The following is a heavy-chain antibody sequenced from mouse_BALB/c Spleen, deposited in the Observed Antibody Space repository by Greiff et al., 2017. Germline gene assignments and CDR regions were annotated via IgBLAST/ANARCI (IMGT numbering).Heavy chain of an antibody. D-gene: IGHD1-2*01. J-gene: IGHJ2*01. V-gene: IGHV5-9-1*01. CDR1: GFTFSSYA. CDR2: ISSGGSYT. Sequence: EVMLVESGGGLVKPGGSLKLSCAASGFTFSSYAMSWVRQTPEKRLEWVATISSGGSYTYYPDSVKGRFTISRDNAKNTLYLQMSSLRSEDTAMYYCALTTADYWGQGTTLTVSS. CDR3: ALTTADY.